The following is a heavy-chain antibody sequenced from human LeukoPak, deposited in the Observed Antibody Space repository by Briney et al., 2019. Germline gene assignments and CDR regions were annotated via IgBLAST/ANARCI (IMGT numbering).Heavy chain of an antibody. J-gene: IGHJ5*02. CDR3: ARPGFEQQGGWFDP. CDR2: INHSGST. Sequence: SETLSLTCAVYGGSFSGYYWSWIRHPPGKGLEWIGEINHSGSTNYNPSLKSRVTISVDTSKNQFSLKLSSVTAADTAVYYCARPGFEQQGGWFDPWGQGTLVTVSS. D-gene: IGHD6-13*01. V-gene: IGHV4-34*01. CDR1: GGSFSGYY.